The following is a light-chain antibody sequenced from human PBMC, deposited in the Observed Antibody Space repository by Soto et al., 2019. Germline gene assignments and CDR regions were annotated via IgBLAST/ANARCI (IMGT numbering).Light chain of an antibody. V-gene: IGKV3D-15*01. J-gene: IGKJ1*01. CDR2: DIF. Sequence: QTPATPRGPHGERATLSYRASQSLGSDLAWYQQKPGQAPRLVIYDIFTRASGVPTRISGSGSGTEFTLTFSILQSEDLAVYSCPQYSNLPWTLGRGTKVDI. CDR3: PQYSNLPWT. CDR1: QSLGSD.